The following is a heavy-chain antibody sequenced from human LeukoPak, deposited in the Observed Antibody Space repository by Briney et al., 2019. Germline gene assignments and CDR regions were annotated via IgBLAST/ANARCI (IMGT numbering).Heavy chain of an antibody. CDR2: IYYSGST. J-gene: IGHJ6*02. Sequence: SETLSLTCTVSGGSISSYYWSWIRQPPGKGLEWIGYIYYSGSTNYNPSLKSRVTTSVDTSKNQFSLKLSSVTAADTAVYYCARLGTLEIVSSSPHYSYYGMDVWGQGTTVTVSS. CDR1: GGSISSYY. V-gene: IGHV4-59*08. D-gene: IGHD6-6*01. CDR3: ARLGTLEIVSSSPHYSYYGMDV.